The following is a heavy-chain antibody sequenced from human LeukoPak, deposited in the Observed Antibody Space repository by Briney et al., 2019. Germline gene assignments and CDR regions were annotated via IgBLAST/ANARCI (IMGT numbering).Heavy chain of an antibody. CDR3: AKSIKVALSGAYFDP. CDR2: ISAYNGNT. D-gene: IGHD6-19*01. Sequence: ASVKVSCKASGYTFSNSGVSWLRQAPGQGLEWIGWISAYNGNTNYAQKFRDRVAMTTDTSTNTAYMELRSLRSDDTAVYYCAKSIKVALSGAYFDPWGQGTLVTVSS. V-gene: IGHV1-18*01. J-gene: IGHJ5*02. CDR1: GYTFSNSG.